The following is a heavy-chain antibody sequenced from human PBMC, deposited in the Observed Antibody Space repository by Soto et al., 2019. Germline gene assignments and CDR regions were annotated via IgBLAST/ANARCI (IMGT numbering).Heavy chain of an antibody. CDR1: GGTFSRYA. V-gene: IGHV1-69*10. Sequence: GASVKVSCKASGGTFSRYAISWVRQAPGQGLEWMGGIIPIFGIENYAQKFQGRVTITADTSTSTAYMALSSLRSEDTALYYCAYHTMVRGVIISDSYYGMDVWGQGTTVTVSS. D-gene: IGHD3-10*01. CDR2: IIPIFGIE. J-gene: IGHJ6*02. CDR3: AYHTMVRGVIISDSYYGMDV.